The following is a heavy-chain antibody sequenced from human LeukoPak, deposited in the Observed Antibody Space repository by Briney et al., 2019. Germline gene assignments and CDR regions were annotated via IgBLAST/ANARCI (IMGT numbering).Heavy chain of an antibody. CDR3: ARDLRWLQVDY. V-gene: IGHV1-46*01. CDR2: IKPSGGST. J-gene: IGHJ4*02. D-gene: IGHD5-24*01. Sequence: QKLEWMGIIKPSGGSTSNAHKFQGSVTMTRDTSTSTVYMELSSLRSEDAAVYYCARDLRWLQVDYWGQGTLVSVSS.